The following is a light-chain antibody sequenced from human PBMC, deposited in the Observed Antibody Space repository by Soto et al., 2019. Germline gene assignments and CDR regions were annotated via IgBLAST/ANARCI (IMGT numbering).Light chain of an antibody. CDR1: QSISRW. CDR3: QQYKCYSSCK. CDR2: DAS. J-gene: IGKJ2*01. Sequence: DIQMTQSPSTLSASVGDRVTITCRASQSISRWLAWYQQKPGKAPKLLIYDASSLERGVPSRLSGSGSGKEVTASFFIIQSNVFLPYFYQQYKCYSSCKFSQGNKQELK. V-gene: IGKV1-5*01.